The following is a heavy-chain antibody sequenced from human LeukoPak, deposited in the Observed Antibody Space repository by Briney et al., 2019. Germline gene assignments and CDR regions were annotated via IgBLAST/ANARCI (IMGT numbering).Heavy chain of an antibody. D-gene: IGHD6-19*01. J-gene: IGHJ4*02. CDR3: ARHYSGGPQYFDY. CDR1: GGSISSGDYY. Sequence: SETLSLTCTVSGGSISSGDYYWSWIRQHPGKGLEWIGYIHYSGSTNYNPSLKSRVTISVDTSKNQFSLHLSSVTAADTAVYYCARHYSGGPQYFDYWGQGTLVTVSS. CDR2: IHYSGST. V-gene: IGHV4-30-4*01.